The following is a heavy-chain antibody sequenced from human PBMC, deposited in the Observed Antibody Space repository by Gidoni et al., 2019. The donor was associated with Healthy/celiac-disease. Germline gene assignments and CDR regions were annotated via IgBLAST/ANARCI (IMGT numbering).Heavy chain of an antibody. CDR2: ISGSGGST. Sequence: QPGGSLRLSCAASGFTFSSYAMSWVRQAPGKGLEWVSAISGSGGSTYYADSVKGRFTISRDNSKNTLYLQMNSLRAEDTAVYYCARIRSVHTSLDYWGQGTLVTVSS. CDR3: ARIRSVHTSLDY. J-gene: IGHJ4*02. CDR1: GFTFSSYA. D-gene: IGHD3-3*02. V-gene: IGHV3-23*01.